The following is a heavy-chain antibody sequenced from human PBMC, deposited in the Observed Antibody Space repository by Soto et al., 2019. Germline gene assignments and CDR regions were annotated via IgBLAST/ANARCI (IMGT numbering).Heavy chain of an antibody. J-gene: IGHJ4*02. CDR1: GGTFSSYA. Sequence: ASVKVSCNASGGTFSSYAISWVRQAPGQGLEWMGWISAYNGNTNYAQKLQGRVTMTTDTSTSTAYMELRSLRSDDTAVYYCARDDWNSGYYFDYWGQGTLVTVSS. CDR2: ISAYNGNT. CDR3: ARDDWNSGYYFDY. D-gene: IGHD1-1*01. V-gene: IGHV1-18*01.